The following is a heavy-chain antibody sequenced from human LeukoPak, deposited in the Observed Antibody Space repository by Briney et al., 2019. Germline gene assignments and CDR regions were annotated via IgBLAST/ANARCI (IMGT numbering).Heavy chain of an antibody. CDR1: GYTFTSYD. Sequence: GASVKVSCKASGYTFTSYDINWVRQATGQGLEWMGWMNPNSGNTGYAQKFQGRVTMTRNTSISTAYMELSSLRSEDTAVYYCARGLRASSAWFHNYYYYYMDVWGKGTTVTVSS. D-gene: IGHD6-19*01. V-gene: IGHV1-8*01. CDR2: MNPNSGNT. CDR3: ARGLRASSAWFHNYYYYYMDV. J-gene: IGHJ6*03.